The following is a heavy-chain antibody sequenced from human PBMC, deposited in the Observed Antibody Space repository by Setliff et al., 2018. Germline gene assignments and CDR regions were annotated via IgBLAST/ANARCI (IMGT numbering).Heavy chain of an antibody. D-gene: IGHD5-18*01. CDR1: GYSFTNYG. Sequence: ASVKVSCKTSGYSFTNYGISWLRQAPGQGLEWMAWITAYNGHTLFAQRFQGRVTMTRDTSISTAYMELSSLRSDDTAVYCCARFSGHNYGSFDSWGQGTLVTVSS. V-gene: IGHV1-18*01. CDR3: ARFSGHNYGSFDS. CDR2: ITAYNGHT. J-gene: IGHJ4*02.